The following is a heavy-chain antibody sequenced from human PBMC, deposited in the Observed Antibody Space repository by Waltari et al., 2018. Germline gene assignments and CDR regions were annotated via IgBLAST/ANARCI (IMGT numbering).Heavy chain of an antibody. J-gene: IGHJ4*02. D-gene: IGHD6-13*01. CDR2: ISKSGRVT. CDR1: GFDFSSFS. Sequence: EVHLVESGGGLVKPGGSLRVSCAASGFDFSSFSINWIRQTPGKGLEWVAAISKSGRVTEYADSVKGRFTFSRDNANNSVYLQMNSLRVEDTAVYYCNVELVEAGNWGQGTLVTVSP. CDR3: NVELVEAGN. V-gene: IGHV3-21*06.